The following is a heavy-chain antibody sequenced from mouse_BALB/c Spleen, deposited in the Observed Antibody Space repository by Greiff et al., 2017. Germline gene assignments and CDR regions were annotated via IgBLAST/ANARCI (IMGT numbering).Heavy chain of an antibody. CDR1: GYSFTRYW. D-gene: IGHD1-2*01. J-gene: IGHJ3*01. CDR2: IHPSDSVT. CDR3: ARSSYSTAFAY. Sequence: VQLQQPRAELVRPVASVKLSCKAPGYSFTRYWTYWVKQRLGQGLEWVGMIHPSDSVTRLNQKFKDKATLTADKSSSTAYMQLSSPTSEDSAVYYCARSSYSTAFAYWGQGTLVTVSA. V-gene: IGHV1-61*01.